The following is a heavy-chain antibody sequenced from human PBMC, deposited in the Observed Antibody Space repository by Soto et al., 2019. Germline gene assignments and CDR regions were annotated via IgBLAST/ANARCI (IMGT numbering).Heavy chain of an antibody. D-gene: IGHD6-13*01. CDR2: LNPNGGST. CDR3: ARNLAAGDY. Sequence: ASLKVSCKASGYTFTNSYIHWVRQAPGQGLEWMALLNPNGGSTNYAQNFQGRVTVTRDTSTSTVYMELTSLTSEDTAVYYCARNLAAGDYWGQGTLVTVSS. V-gene: IGHV1-46*01. CDR1: GYTFTNSY. J-gene: IGHJ4*02.